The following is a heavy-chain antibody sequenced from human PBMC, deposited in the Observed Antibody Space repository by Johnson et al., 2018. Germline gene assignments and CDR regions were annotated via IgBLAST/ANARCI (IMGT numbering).Heavy chain of an antibody. J-gene: IGHJ6*02. CDR1: GGTFSSYS. CDR2: IIPILGTA. D-gene: IGHD2/OR15-2a*01. CDR3: ARDSGIVQRRLYYCGMDV. V-gene: IGHV1-69*01. Sequence: QVQLVQSGAEVKKPGSSVKVSCKASGGTFSSYSITWGRQAPGQGLEWMGGIIPILGTAHYAQKFQGRVTFTADESTNTVYKELSSLRSEDTAVYYCARDSGIVQRRLYYCGMDVWGQGTTVTVSS.